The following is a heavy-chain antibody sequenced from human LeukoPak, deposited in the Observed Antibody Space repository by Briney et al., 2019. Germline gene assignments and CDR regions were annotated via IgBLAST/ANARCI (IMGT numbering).Heavy chain of an antibody. D-gene: IGHD6-13*01. Sequence: GSLRLSCAASGYTFSSYAMSWVRQAPGKGLEWVSAINGSGGGTYYADSVHGRFTISTDTSKNTLYLQLKSLRAEDTAVYYCAAEVLAVAGPLFDYGGEGTLVTVSS. CDR2: INGSGGGT. V-gene: IGHV3-23*01. J-gene: IGHJ4*02. CDR1: GYTFSSYA. CDR3: AAEVLAVAGPLFDY.